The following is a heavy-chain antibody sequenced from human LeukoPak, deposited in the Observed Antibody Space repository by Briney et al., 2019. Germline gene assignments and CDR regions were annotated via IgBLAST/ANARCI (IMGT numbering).Heavy chain of an antibody. CDR2: IYYCGST. Sequence: SETLSLTCTVSGGSISSHYWSWIRQPPGKGLEWFGHIYYCGSTNYNPSLKSRVTISVDTSKNQFSLKLSSVTAADTAVYYCARALCLIAGTAVCALDYWGQGALVTVSS. D-gene: IGHD1-7*01. CDR3: ARALCLIAGTAVCALDY. J-gene: IGHJ4*02. V-gene: IGHV4-59*11. CDR1: GGSISSHY.